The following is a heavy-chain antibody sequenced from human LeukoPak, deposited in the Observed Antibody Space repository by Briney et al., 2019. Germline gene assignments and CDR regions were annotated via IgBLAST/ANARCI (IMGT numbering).Heavy chain of an antibody. CDR3: ARDCGSDCSQAFDI. D-gene: IGHD2-21*02. V-gene: IGHV3-7*05. CDR1: GFTFSDYW. J-gene: IGHJ3*02. Sequence: PGGSLRLSCAASGFTFSDYWMSWVRQAPGPGLEWMANIKRDGSQKYYVDSVKGRFTISRDNAKNSLYLQMNSLRVEDTAVYYCARDCGSDCSQAFDIWGQGTMVTVSS. CDR2: IKRDGSQK.